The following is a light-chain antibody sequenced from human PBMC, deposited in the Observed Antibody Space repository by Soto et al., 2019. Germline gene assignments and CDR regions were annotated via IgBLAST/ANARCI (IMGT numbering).Light chain of an antibody. Sequence: EIVLTQSPGTLSLSPEERATLSCRASQSVDSSYLAWYQQKAGQAPRLLIYGGSSRATGIPDRFSGSGSGTDFTLTISRLEPEDVAVYYCQQYEAVVTFGQGTRWIS. CDR3: QQYEAVVT. CDR2: GGS. J-gene: IGKJ1*01. CDR1: QSVDSSY. V-gene: IGKV3-20*01.